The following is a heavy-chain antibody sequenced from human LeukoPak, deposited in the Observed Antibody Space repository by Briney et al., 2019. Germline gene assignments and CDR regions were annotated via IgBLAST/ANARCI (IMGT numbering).Heavy chain of an antibody. V-gene: IGHV1-2*02. CDR3: ARDSSIAARRVFGNYYYYGMDV. CDR2: INPNSGGT. CDR1: GYTLTGSY. D-gene: IGHD6-6*01. J-gene: IGHJ6*02. Sequence: ASVKLSCKPSGYTLTGSYMRWVTGAPGHGLEWMGWINPNSGGTNYAQKFQGRVTMTRDTSISTAYMELSRLRSDETAVYYGARDSSIAARRVFGNYYYYGMDVWGQGTTVTVSS.